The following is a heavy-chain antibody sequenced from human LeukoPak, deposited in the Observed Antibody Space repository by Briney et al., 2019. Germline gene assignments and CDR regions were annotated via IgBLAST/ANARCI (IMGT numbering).Heavy chain of an antibody. CDR2: IYPGDSDT. V-gene: IGHV5-51*01. CDR3: ARITTSGWYADY. D-gene: IGHD6-19*01. J-gene: IGHJ4*02. CDR1: GYNFANYW. Sequence: GESLKISCKGSGYNFANYWIGWVRQMPGKGLEWMGIIYPGDSDTRYSPSFQGQATISADRSISTAYLQWSSLKASDSAIYYCARITTSGWYADYWGQGTLVTVS.